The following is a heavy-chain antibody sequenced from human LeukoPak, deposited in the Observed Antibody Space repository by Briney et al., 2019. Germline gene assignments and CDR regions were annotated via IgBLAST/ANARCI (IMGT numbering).Heavy chain of an antibody. Sequence: ASVKVSCKASGGTFSSHAISWVRQAPGQGLEWMGWINPNSGGTNYAQKFQGWVTMTRDTSISTAYMELSRLRSDDTAVYYCARDLYGSGEDPSGMDVWGKGTTVTVSS. V-gene: IGHV1-2*04. J-gene: IGHJ6*04. D-gene: IGHD3-10*01. CDR3: ARDLYGSGEDPSGMDV. CDR1: GGTFSSHA. CDR2: INPNSGGT.